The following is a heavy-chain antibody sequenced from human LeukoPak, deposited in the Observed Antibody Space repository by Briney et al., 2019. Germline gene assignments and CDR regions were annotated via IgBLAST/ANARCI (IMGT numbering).Heavy chain of an antibody. CDR1: GFTVSSNY. J-gene: IGHJ4*02. V-gene: IGHV3-66*01. Sequence: GGSLRLSCAASGFTVSSNYMSWVRQAPGKGLEWVSVIYSGGSTYYADSVKGRFTISRDNSKNTLYLQMNSLRAEDTAAYYCASAPNYYDSSGLDYWGQGTLVTVSS. CDR2: IYSGGST. CDR3: ASAPNYYDSSGLDY. D-gene: IGHD3-22*01.